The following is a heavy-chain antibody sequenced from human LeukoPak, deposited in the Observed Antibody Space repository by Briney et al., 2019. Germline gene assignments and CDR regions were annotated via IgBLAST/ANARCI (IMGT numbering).Heavy chain of an antibody. Sequence: SETLSLTCTVSGGSIRSYYWSWIRQPPGKGLEWIGYIYYSGSTNYNPSLKSRVTISVDTSKNQFSLKLSSVTAADTAVYYCARSRIQLRKYYFDYWGQGTLVTVSS. J-gene: IGHJ4*02. CDR2: IYYSGST. D-gene: IGHD5-18*01. CDR1: GGSIRSYY. V-gene: IGHV4-59*12. CDR3: ARSRIQLRKYYFDY.